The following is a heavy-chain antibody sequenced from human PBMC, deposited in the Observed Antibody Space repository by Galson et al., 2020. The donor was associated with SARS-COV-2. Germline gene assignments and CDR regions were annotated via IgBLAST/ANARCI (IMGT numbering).Heavy chain of an antibody. CDR1: GFTFSNHA. CDR2: ISGTGNSK. CDR3: AKDRDIVATNFDS. J-gene: IGHJ4*02. D-gene: IGHD5-12*01. V-gene: IGHV3-23*01. Sequence: GESLKISCAASGFTFSNHAMSWVRQAPGEGLEWVSGISGTGNSKYYADSVSDRFTISRDNSKNTVSLQMNSLRVEDTAVYYCAKDRDIVATNFDSWGQGILVTVSS.